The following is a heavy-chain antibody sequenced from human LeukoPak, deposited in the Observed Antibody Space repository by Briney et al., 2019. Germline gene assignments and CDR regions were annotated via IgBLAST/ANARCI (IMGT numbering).Heavy chain of an antibody. CDR1: GFTFSTYT. CDR3: ARDSGSGGSCDY. V-gene: IGHV3-48*01. CDR2: IRGSGNDI. Sequence: PGGSLRLSCAAPGFTFSTYTMNWVRQAPGKGLEWVSYIRGSGNDIHYADSVKGRFTISRDNAKNSLYLQMNSLRADDTALYYCARDSGSGGSCDYWGQGTLVTVSS. D-gene: IGHD2-15*01. J-gene: IGHJ4*02.